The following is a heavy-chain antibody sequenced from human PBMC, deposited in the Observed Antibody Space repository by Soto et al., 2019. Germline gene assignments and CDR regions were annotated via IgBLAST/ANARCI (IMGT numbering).Heavy chain of an antibody. V-gene: IGHV1-3*01. D-gene: IGHD6-6*01. CDR3: ARSSALNYYYYDGMDV. CDR2: INAGNGNT. Sequence: EASVKVSCKASGYTFTSYAMHWVRQAPGQRLEWMGWINAGNGNTKYSQKFQGRVTITRDTSASTAYMELSSLRSEDTAVYYCARSSALNYYYYDGMDVWGQGTTVTVSS. CDR1: GYTFTSYA. J-gene: IGHJ6*02.